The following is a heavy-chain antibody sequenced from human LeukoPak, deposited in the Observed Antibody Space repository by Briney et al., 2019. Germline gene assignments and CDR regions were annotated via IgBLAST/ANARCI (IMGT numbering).Heavy chain of an antibody. J-gene: IGHJ4*02. CDR3: ATCKYGDCFFDY. D-gene: IGHD4-17*01. V-gene: IGHV3-33*01. CDR2: IWYDGSNK. CDR1: GFTLSSYG. Sequence: GGSLRLSCAASGFTLSSYGMHWVRQAPGKGLEWVAVIWYDGSNKYYADSVKGRFTISRDNSKNTLYLQMNSLRDEDTAVYYCATCKYGDCFFDYWGQGTLVTVSS.